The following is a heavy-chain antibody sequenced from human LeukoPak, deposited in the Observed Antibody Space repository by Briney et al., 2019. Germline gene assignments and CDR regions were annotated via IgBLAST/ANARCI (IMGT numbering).Heavy chain of an antibody. Sequence: GGSLRLSCAASGFTFSSYAMSWVRQAPGKGLEWVSAISGSGGSTYYADSVKGRFTISRDNSKNTPYLQMNSLRAEDTAVYYCARGRFIAAAGYYFDYWGQGTLVTVSS. J-gene: IGHJ4*02. CDR2: ISGSGGST. V-gene: IGHV3-23*01. CDR1: GFTFSSYA. CDR3: ARGRFIAAAGYYFDY. D-gene: IGHD6-13*01.